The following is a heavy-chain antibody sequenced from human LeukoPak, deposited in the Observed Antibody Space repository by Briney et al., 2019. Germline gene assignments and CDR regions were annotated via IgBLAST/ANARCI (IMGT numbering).Heavy chain of an antibody. CDR1: GFSISGYY. J-gene: IGHJ4*02. Sequence: GGSLRLSCAASGFSISGYYMSWVRQAPGKGLEWVSVIYSGGATYYADSVKGRFTISRDNSKNTLYLQMNSLRAEDTAVYYCAKVVDYRNYYFDYWGQGTLVTVSS. CDR2: IYSGGAT. V-gene: IGHV3-53*01. D-gene: IGHD4-11*01. CDR3: AKVVDYRNYYFDY.